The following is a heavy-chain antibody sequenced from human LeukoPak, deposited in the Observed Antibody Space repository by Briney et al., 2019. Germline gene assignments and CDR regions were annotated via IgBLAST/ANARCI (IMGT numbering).Heavy chain of an antibody. CDR2: ISGSGGST. Sequence: GGSLRLSCAASGFTFSSYAMSWVRQAPGKGLEWVSAISGSGGSTYYADSVKGRFTISRDSSKNTLYLQMNSLRAEDTAVYYCAKDRGPQHLVPEYFQHWGQGTLVTVSS. D-gene: IGHD6-13*01. V-gene: IGHV3-23*01. CDR1: GFTFSSYA. CDR3: AKDRGPQHLVPEYFQH. J-gene: IGHJ1*01.